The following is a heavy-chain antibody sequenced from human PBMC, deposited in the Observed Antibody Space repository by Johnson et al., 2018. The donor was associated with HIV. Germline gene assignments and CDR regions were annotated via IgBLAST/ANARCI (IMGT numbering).Heavy chain of an antibody. CDR1: GFTFSGYD. J-gene: IGHJ3*02. CDR3: AREVRTETYGMDAFDI. D-gene: IGHD1-1*01. Sequence: VQLVESGGGLVQPGGSLRLSCAASGFTFSGYDMPWVRQATGKGLEWVSAIGTAGDTYCPGSVKGRFTISRDDSKNSLYLQMNSLKTEDTAVYYCAREVRTETYGMDAFDIWGQGTMVTVSS. CDR2: IGTAGDT. V-gene: IGHV3-13*01.